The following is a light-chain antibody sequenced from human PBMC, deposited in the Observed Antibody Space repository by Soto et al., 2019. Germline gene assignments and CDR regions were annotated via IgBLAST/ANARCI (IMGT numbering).Light chain of an antibody. CDR3: QQRSNWPQT. J-gene: IGKJ1*01. CDR1: QSVSSNY. CDR2: DAS. Sequence: EIVLTQSPGTLSLSPGERATLSCRARQSVSSNYLAWYQQKPGQAPRLLIYDASNRATGIPARFSGSGSGTDFTLTISSLEPEDFAVYYCQQRSNWPQTFGQGTKVDIK. V-gene: IGKV3-11*01.